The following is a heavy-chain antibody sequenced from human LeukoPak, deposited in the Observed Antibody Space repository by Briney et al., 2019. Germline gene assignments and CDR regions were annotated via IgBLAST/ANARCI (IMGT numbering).Heavy chain of an antibody. Sequence: GGSLRLSCAASGFTFSSYAVSWARQAPGKGLEWVSAISGSGGSTYYADSVKGRFTISRDNSKNTLYLQMNSLRAEDTAVYYCAKDHYSSGWYPTPFDYWGQGTLVTVSS. J-gene: IGHJ4*02. CDR2: ISGSGGST. CDR3: AKDHYSSGWYPTPFDY. CDR1: GFTFSSYA. D-gene: IGHD6-19*01. V-gene: IGHV3-23*01.